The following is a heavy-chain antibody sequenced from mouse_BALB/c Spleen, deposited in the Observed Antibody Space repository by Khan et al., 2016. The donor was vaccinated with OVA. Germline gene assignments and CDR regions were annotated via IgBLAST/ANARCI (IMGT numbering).Heavy chain of an antibody. V-gene: IGHV1S137*01. CDR2: ISTYSGNT. Sequence: QVQLKESGPELVRPGVSVKISCKGSGYTFTDYAMHWVKQSHAKSLEWIGLISTYSGNTNYNQKFKGKATMTVDKSSSTAYMELDRLTSEDSAIFYGASPAYDGYYDYWGQGTTLTVSS. J-gene: IGHJ2*01. D-gene: IGHD2-3*01. CDR3: ASPAYDGYYDY. CDR1: GYTFTDYA.